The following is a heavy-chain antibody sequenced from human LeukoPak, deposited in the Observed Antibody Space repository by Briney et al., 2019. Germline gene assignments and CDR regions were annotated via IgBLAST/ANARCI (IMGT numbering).Heavy chain of an antibody. V-gene: IGHV4-39*02. D-gene: IGHD3-16*01. CDR3: ARETSQKGAHYMDV. CDR2: IYYSGRT. J-gene: IGHJ6*03. CDR1: GGSISSSSYY. Sequence: SETLSLTCTVFGGSISSSSYYWGWIRQPPGKGLEWVGSIYYSGRTYYNPSLKSRVTISIDTSKNQFSLKVTSVTAADTAVYYCARETSQKGAHYMDVWGKGTTVTISS.